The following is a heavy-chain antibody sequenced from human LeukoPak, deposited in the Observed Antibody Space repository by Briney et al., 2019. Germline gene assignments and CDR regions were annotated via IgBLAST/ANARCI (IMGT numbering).Heavy chain of an antibody. Sequence: PGGSLRLSCAASGFTVSSNYMSWVRQAPGKGLEWVSVIYSGGSTYYADSVKGRFTISRDNSKNTLYLQMNSLRAEDTAVYYCARSRAAAENFDYWGQGTLVTVSS. CDR3: ARSRAAAENFDY. D-gene: IGHD6-13*01. J-gene: IGHJ4*02. CDR1: GFTVSSNY. V-gene: IGHV3-53*01. CDR2: IYSGGST.